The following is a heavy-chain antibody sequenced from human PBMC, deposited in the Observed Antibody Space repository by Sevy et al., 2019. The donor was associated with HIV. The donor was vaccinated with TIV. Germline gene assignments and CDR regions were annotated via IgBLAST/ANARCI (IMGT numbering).Heavy chain of an antibody. CDR3: ARATVDIVVVPAAMDAFDI. Sequence: ASVKVSCKASGGTFSSYAISWVRQAPGQGLEWMGGIIPIFGTANYAQKFQGRVTITADKSTSTAYMELSSLRSEDTAVYYCARATVDIVVVPAAMDAFDIWGQVTMVTVSS. D-gene: IGHD2-2*01. CDR1: GGTFSSYA. CDR2: IIPIFGTA. J-gene: IGHJ3*02. V-gene: IGHV1-69*06.